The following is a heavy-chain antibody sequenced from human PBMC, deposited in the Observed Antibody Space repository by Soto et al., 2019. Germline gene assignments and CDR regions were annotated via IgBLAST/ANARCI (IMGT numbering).Heavy chain of an antibody. J-gene: IGHJ4*02. CDR3: ARGVAVAGLSRLFFDY. V-gene: IGHV1-46*01. D-gene: IGHD6-19*01. Sequence: ASVKVSCKASGYTFTSYYMHWVLQAPGQGLEWMGIINPSGGSTSYAQKFQGRVTMTRDTSTSTVYMELSSLRSEDTAMYYCARGVAVAGLSRLFFDYWGQGTLVTVSS. CDR1: GYTFTSYY. CDR2: INPSGGST.